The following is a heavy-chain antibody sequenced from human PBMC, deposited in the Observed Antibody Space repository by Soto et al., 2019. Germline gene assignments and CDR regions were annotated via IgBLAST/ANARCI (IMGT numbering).Heavy chain of an antibody. CDR2: ISWNRGSI. Sequence: EVQLVESGGGLVQPGGSLRLSCAASGFTFADYAMHWVRQVPGKGLEWVSGISWNRGSIGYADSVKGRFTISRDNAKNSLYLQMNSLRVEDTALYYCAKSGGWYQLFAHWGQGTLVTVAS. CDR3: AKSGGWYQLFAH. J-gene: IGHJ4*02. V-gene: IGHV3-9*01. D-gene: IGHD6-19*01. CDR1: GFTFADYA.